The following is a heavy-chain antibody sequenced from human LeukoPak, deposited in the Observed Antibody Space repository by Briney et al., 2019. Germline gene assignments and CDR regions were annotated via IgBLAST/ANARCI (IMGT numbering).Heavy chain of an antibody. CDR1: GASMTSYY. Sequence: PSETLSLTCTVSGASMTSYYWIWIRQPPEKGLEWIGYISYTGTTNYNPSLKSRVNISFDTSKHQFSLKLSSVTAADTAVYFCARASFFNVAAYHFDYWGQGALVTVSS. J-gene: IGHJ4*02. V-gene: IGHV4-59*01. D-gene: IGHD2-21*01. CDR3: ARASFFNVAAYHFDY. CDR2: ISYTGTT.